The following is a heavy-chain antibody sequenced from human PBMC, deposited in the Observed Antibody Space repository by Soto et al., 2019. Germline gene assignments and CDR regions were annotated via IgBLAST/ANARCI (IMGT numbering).Heavy chain of an antibody. CDR3: AKDMENGYNPYYYYGMDV. CDR2: ISWNSVSI. Sequence: LRLSCAASGFNFNDYGMHWVRQAPGKGLEWVSSISWNSVSIGYADSVKGRFTISRDNAKNSLYLQMNTLRAEDTALYYCAKDMENGYNPYYYYGMDVWGQGTTVTVSS. D-gene: IGHD3-10*01. V-gene: IGHV3-9*01. CDR1: GFNFNDYG. J-gene: IGHJ6*02.